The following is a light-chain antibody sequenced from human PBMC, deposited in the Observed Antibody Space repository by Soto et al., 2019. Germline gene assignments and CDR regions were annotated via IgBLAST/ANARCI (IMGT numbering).Light chain of an antibody. CDR2: HAS. V-gene: IGKV3-20*01. Sequence: EIVLTQSPGTLSLSPGERATLSCRASQTVGRNYLAWYQQKPGQAPRLLIYHASNRATGIPDRFSGSGSGTDFALTISRLEPEDFAVYYCQQYAASPLTCGGGAKVEI. CDR1: QTVGRNY. J-gene: IGKJ4*02. CDR3: QQYAASPLT.